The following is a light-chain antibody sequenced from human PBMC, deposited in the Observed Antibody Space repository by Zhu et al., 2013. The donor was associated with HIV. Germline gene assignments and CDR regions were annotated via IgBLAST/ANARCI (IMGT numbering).Light chain of an antibody. CDR2: AAS. CDR3: QQSYSSPLS. Sequence: DIQMTQSPPSLSASVGDRVTVTCRASQSISTYLNWYQQRPGKAPKLLIYAASSLQSGVPSRFSGSGSGTDFALTISSLQPEDFATYYSQQSYSSPLSFGGGTKVEIK. J-gene: IGKJ4*01. CDR1: QSISTY. V-gene: IGKV1-39*01.